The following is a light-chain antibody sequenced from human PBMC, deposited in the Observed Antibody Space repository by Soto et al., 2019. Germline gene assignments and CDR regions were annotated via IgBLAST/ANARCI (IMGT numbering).Light chain of an antibody. CDR3: MQAVQTPPT. J-gene: IGKJ1*01. V-gene: IGKV2-28*01. CDR1: QGLLHSNGYNY. CDR2: LGS. Sequence: DIVMTQSPLSLPVTPGEPASSSCRSSQGLLHSNGYNYLDWYLQKPGQSPQLLIYLGSNRASGVPDRFSGSGSGTDFTLKISRVEAEDVGVYYCMQAVQTPPTFGQGTKVDIK.